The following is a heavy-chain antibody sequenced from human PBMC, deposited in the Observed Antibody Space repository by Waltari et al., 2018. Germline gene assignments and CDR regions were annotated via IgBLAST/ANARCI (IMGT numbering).Heavy chain of an antibody. D-gene: IGHD6-6*01. Sequence: QVQLQESGPGLVKPSETLSLTCTVSGYSISSGYYWGWIRQPPGKGLEGIGSIYHSGSTYYNPSLKSRVTISVDTSKNQFSLKLSSVTAADTAVYYCARVPPGGIAAPPDAFDIWGQGTMVTVSS. CDR1: GYSISSGYY. J-gene: IGHJ3*02. CDR3: ARVPPGGIAAPPDAFDI. CDR2: IYHSGST. V-gene: IGHV4-38-2*02.